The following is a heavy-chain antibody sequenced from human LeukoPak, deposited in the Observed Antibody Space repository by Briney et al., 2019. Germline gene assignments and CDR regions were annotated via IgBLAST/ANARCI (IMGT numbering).Heavy chain of an antibody. CDR3: ARERLPFAYYYGMDV. V-gene: IGHV3-11*01. D-gene: IGHD4-11*01. J-gene: IGHJ6*02. CDR2: ISSSGSTI. CDR1: GFTSSDYY. Sequence: GGSLRLSCAASGFTSSDYYMSWIRQAPGKGLEWVSYISSSGSTIYYADSVKGRFTISRDNAKNSLYLQMNSLRAEDTAVYYCARERLPFAYYYGMDVWGQGTTVTVSS.